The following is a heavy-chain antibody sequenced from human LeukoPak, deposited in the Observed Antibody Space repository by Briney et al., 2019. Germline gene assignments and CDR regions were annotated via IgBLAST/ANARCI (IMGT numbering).Heavy chain of an antibody. Sequence: SQTLSLTCALSGDSVSSKSAAWNWVRQSPSRGLEWLGRTYYRSKWYNEYAVSVKSRITINPDTSNNQFSLQLNSVTPADAAVYYCARSSGDFDYWGQGTLVTVSS. CDR3: ARSSGDFDY. V-gene: IGHV6-1*01. D-gene: IGHD6-19*01. J-gene: IGHJ4*02. CDR1: GDSVSSKSAA. CDR2: TYYRSKWYN.